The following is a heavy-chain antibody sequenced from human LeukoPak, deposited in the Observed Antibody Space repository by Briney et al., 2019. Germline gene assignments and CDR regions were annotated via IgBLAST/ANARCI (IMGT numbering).Heavy chain of an antibody. J-gene: IGHJ4*02. D-gene: IGHD4-11*01. Sequence: PGGSLRLSCAASGFTFSSYSMNWVRQAPGKGLEWVSSISSSSSYIYYADSVKGRFTISRDNAKNSLYLQMNSLRAEDTAVYYGARENDYGNYVMDYWGQGTLVTVSS. V-gene: IGHV3-21*01. CDR2: ISSSSSYI. CDR1: GFTFSSYS. CDR3: ARENDYGNYVMDY.